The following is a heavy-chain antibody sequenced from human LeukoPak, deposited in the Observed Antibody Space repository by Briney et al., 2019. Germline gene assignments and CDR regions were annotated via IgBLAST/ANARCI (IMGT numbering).Heavy chain of an antibody. CDR1: GGSIRSSYYY. CDR3: ARDGGDFWSGYYRWFDP. Sequence: SETLSLTCTVSGGSIRSSYYYWGWIRQPPGKGLEWIGYIYYSGSTYYNPSLKSRVTISVDTSKNQFSLKLSSVTAADTAVYYCARDGGDFWSGYYRWFDPWGQGTLVTVSS. J-gene: IGHJ5*02. D-gene: IGHD3-3*01. CDR2: IYYSGST. V-gene: IGHV4-31*03.